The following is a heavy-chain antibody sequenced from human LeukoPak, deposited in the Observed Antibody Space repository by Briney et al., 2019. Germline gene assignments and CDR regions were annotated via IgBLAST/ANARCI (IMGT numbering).Heavy chain of an antibody. CDR2: ISGSGGST. D-gene: IGHD2-2*01. CDR3: AKDLGMLGYCTSTSCSQDAFDI. CDR1: GFTFNSYG. Sequence: RGSLRLSCAASGFTFNSYGMSWVRQAPGKGLEWVSAISGSGGSTYYTESLKGRFTISRDNFKNTLYLQMNNLRAEDTAVYYCAKDLGMLGYCTSTSCSQDAFDIWGQGTMVTVSS. V-gene: IGHV3-23*01. J-gene: IGHJ3*02.